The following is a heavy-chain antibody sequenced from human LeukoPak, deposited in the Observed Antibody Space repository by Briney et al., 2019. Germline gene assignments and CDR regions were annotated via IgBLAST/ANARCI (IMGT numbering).Heavy chain of an antibody. V-gene: IGHV3-23*01. CDR3: AKSSPPPLRY. Sequence: GGSLRLSCAASGFTFSSYAMSWVRPAPGKGLEWVSAFSGSGGSTYYADSVKGRFTISRDNSKTTLYLQMHSLRAEDTAVYYCAKSSPPPLRYWGQGTLVTVSS. CDR2: FSGSGGST. CDR1: GFTFSSYA. J-gene: IGHJ4*02.